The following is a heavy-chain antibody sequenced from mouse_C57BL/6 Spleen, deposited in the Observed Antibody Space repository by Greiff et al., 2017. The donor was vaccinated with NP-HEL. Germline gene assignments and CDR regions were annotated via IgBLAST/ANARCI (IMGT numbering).Heavy chain of an antibody. Sequence: QVQLQQSGAELARPGASVKLSCKASGYTFTSYGISWVKQRTGQGLEWIGEIYPRSGNTYYNEKFKGKATLTADKSSSTAYMELRSLTSEDSAGYFCARGFYYDYDETAWFAYWGQGTLVTVSA. D-gene: IGHD2-4*01. CDR3: ARGFYYDYDETAWFAY. CDR2: IYPRSGNT. CDR1: GYTFTSYG. J-gene: IGHJ3*01. V-gene: IGHV1-81*01.